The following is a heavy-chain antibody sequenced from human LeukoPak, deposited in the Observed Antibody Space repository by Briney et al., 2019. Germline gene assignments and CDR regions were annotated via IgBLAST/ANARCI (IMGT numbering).Heavy chain of an antibody. J-gene: IGHJ4*02. CDR3: ARLQLWLETGGYYFDY. Sequence: SETLSLTCTVSGGSISSSSYYWGWIRQPPGKGLEWIGSIYYSGSTYYNPSLKSRVTISVDTSKNQFSLKLGSVTAADTAVYYCARLQLWLETGGYYFDYWGQGTLVTVSS. D-gene: IGHD5-18*01. CDR1: GGSISSSSYY. V-gene: IGHV4-39*07. CDR2: IYYSGST.